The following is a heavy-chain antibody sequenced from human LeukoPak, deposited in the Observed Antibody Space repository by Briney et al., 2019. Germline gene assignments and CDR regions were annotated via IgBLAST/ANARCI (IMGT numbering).Heavy chain of an antibody. J-gene: IGHJ3*02. D-gene: IGHD3-22*01. CDR2: INTDGSSI. CDR1: GFTFSSYW. CDR3: ARGGYYRHDAFDI. V-gene: IGHV3-74*01. Sequence: GGSLRLSCAASGFTFSSYWIHWVRQAPGKGLVWVSHINTDGSSISYADSVKGRFTISSDNTENTLYLQMNSLRAEDTAVYYCARGGYYRHDAFDIWGQGTMVTVSS.